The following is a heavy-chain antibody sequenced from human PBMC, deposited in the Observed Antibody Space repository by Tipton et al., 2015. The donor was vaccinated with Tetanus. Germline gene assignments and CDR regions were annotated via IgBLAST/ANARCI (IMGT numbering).Heavy chain of an antibody. J-gene: IGHJ4*02. V-gene: IGHV4-31*03. D-gene: IGHD1-26*01. CDR2: IYYSGST. Sequence: TLSLTCTVSGGSISSGGYYWGWIRQHPGKGLEWIGDIYYSGSTYYNPSLKSRVTISVDTSKNQFSLKLNSVTAADTAVYYCARDQARGARGWNYFDYWGQGTLVTVSS. CDR1: GGSISSGGYY. CDR3: ARDQARGARGWNYFDY.